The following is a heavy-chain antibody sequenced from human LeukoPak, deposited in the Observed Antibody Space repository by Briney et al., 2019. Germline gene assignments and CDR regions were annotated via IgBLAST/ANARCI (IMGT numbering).Heavy chain of an antibody. CDR1: GFTFSSYA. J-gene: IGHJ4*02. Sequence: GGSLRLSCAASGFTFSSYAMSWARQAPGKGLEGVSAVNARGYSTYYADSVKGRFTISRDNSKNTVFLQMSSLRVEDTAVYYCANLGSSELRVPASQGNWGQGTLVTVSS. CDR3: ANLGSSELRVPASQGN. D-gene: IGHD2-2*01. CDR2: VNARGYST. V-gene: IGHV3-23*01.